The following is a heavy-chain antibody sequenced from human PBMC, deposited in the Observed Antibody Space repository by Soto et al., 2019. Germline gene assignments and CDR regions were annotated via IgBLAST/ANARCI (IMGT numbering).Heavy chain of an antibody. J-gene: IGHJ4*02. D-gene: IGHD3-22*01. CDR3: ERHSIWLLLSDY. CDR1: GGSISNSDYY. CDR2: IYYTGNT. V-gene: IGHV4-39*01. Sequence: SETQSLTCNVSGGSISNSDYYWGWISQPPGKGLEWIGSIYYTGNTYYNPSLKSRVTISVDTSKNQFSLKLGSVTAADTAVYFCERHSIWLLLSDYWGQGTLVTVSS.